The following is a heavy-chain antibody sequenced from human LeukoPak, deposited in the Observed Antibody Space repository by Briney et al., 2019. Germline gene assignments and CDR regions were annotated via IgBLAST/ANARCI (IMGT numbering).Heavy chain of an antibody. J-gene: IGHJ1*01. CDR2: IGSRSTYR. CDR1: GFAFSDYS. V-gene: IGHV3-21*06. D-gene: IGHD3-16*02. CDR3: IRDMATGATCYTLP. Sequence: GGSLRLSCAASGFAFSDYSMNWVRQAPAPGLEWVSSIGSRSTYRYYADSVKGRFTTYRDNAKNSLCLQMYSLSTEDTDMYYWIRDMATGATCYTLPWGQSALFTLSS.